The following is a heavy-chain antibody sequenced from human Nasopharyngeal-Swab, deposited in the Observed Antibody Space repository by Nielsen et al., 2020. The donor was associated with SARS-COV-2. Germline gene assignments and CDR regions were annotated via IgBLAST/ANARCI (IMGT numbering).Heavy chain of an antibody. D-gene: IGHD1-26*01. V-gene: IGHV1-24*01. J-gene: IGHJ4*02. CDR1: GYTLPQLS. CDR3: ATGNTWSYWIDY. CDR2: FYPEDGET. Sequence: ASVNVSHMVSGYTLPQLSLHWVRQAPAKGLDWVGGFYPEDGETVYAQKFQGRVTMTEDTSTDTAYVELSSLRSDDTAVYYCATGNTWSYWIDYWGQGTLVTVSS.